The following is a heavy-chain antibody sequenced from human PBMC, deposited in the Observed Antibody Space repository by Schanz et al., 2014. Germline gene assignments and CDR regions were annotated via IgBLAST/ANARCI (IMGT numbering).Heavy chain of an antibody. Sequence: EVQLMESGGGLVKPGGSLRLSCVASGFAFSSFAMTWVRQAPGRGLEWVSSISTSGTYMYIADSVKGRLTISRDDGKKAKYLKMKNLRDEDTTIQYCVRVAFADRRLYRGMDRDIDYWGQGTLVTVSS. D-gene: IGHD5-18*01. V-gene: IGHV3-21*01. CDR1: GFAFSSFA. J-gene: IGHJ4*02. CDR3: VRVAFADRRLYRGMDRDIDY. CDR2: ISTSGTYM.